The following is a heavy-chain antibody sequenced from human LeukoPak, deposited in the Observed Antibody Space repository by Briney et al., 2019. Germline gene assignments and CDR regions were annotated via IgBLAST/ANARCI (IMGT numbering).Heavy chain of an antibody. J-gene: IGHJ4*02. D-gene: IGHD3-22*01. CDR3: ARFHYDSSGYYSLFDY. CDR2: INPNSGGT. V-gene: IGHV1-2*02. CDR1: GYTFTGYY. Sequence: ASVKVSCKASGYTFTGYYMHWVRQAPGQGLEWMGWINPNSGGTNYAQKFQGRVTMTRNTSISTAYMELSGLRSEDTAVYYCARFHYDSSGYYSLFDYWGQGTLVTVSS.